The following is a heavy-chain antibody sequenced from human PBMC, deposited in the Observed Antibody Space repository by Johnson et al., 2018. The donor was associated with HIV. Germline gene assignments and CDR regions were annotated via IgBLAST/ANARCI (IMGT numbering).Heavy chain of an antibody. CDR3: ASLSDDAFDF. Sequence: QLVESGGGLVQPGRSLRLSCVASGFTFDDYGMHWVRQAPGKGLEWVSGISWNGGSIGYADSVKGRFTIARDNAKNSLYLQMNSLKAEDTAVYYCASLSDDAFDFWGQGTMVIVSS. CDR1: GFTFDDYG. CDR2: ISWNGGSI. J-gene: IGHJ3*01. V-gene: IGHV3-9*01.